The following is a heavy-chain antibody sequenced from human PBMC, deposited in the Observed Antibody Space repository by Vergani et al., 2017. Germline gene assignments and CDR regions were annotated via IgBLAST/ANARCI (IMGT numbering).Heavy chain of an antibody. V-gene: IGHV4-59*01. Sequence: QVQLQESGPGLVKPSETLSLTCTVSGGSISSYYWSWIRQPPGKGLEWIGYIYYSGSTNYNPSLKSRVTISVDTSKNQFSLKLRSVTAADTAVYYCARGARYSGYSYGLWGQGTLVTVSS. J-gene: IGHJ4*02. CDR3: ARGARYSGYSYGL. CDR2: IYYSGST. CDR1: GGSISSYY. D-gene: IGHD5-18*01.